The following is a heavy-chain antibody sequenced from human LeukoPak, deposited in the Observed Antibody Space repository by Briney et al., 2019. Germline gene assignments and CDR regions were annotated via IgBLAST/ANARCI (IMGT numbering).Heavy chain of an antibody. D-gene: IGHD2-2*01. CDR2: INQDGSIR. J-gene: IGHJ4*02. CDR1: GFMFSSYW. CDR3: ARTNAWHPGDY. Sequence: GGSLRLSCAASGFMFSSYWMTWVRQAPGKGLEWVANINQDGSIRYYVGSVQGRFTISRDYAKNSLYLQMYSLRAEDTAVYYCARTNAWHPGDYWGQGTLVTVSS. V-gene: IGHV3-7*01.